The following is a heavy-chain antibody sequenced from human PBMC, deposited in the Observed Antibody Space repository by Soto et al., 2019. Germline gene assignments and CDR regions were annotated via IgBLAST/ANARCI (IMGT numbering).Heavy chain of an antibody. CDR3: ARLYSEFLPVFYNVGAAHAFDF. Sequence: QVQLVQSGAEVKKPGASMKVSCKASGYTFTTYGLSWVRQAPGQGLEWMGWISPYNGHTTYAQKLQGRVTMTTDTPTSTAFMELRSLRSDDTAIYYCARLYSEFLPVFYNVGAAHAFDFWGQGTMVTVTS. V-gene: IGHV1-18*01. CDR2: ISPYNGHT. CDR1: GYTFTTYG. J-gene: IGHJ3*01. D-gene: IGHD3-9*01.